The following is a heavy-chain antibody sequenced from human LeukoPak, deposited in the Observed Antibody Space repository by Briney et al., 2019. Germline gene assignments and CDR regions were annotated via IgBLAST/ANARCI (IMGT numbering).Heavy chain of an antibody. V-gene: IGHV5-51*01. CDR3: ARPNSYVDTAKLGYFDY. CDR1: GYSFTSYW. Sequence: GESLKISCKGSGYSFTSYWIGWVRQMPGKGLEWMGIIYPGDSDTRYSPSFQGQVTISADKSISTAYLQWSSLKASDTAMYYCARPNSYVDTAKLGYFDYWGQGTLVTVSS. D-gene: IGHD5-18*01. J-gene: IGHJ4*02. CDR2: IYPGDSDT.